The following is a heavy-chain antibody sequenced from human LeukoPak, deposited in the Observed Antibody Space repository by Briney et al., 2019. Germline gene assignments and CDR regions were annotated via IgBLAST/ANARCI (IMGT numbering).Heavy chain of an antibody. CDR2: IRYDGSDK. CDR3: AKGGRYSNFFTY. CDR1: EFTFNSYG. D-gene: IGHD3-9*01. J-gene: IGHJ4*02. V-gene: IGHV3-30*02. Sequence: PGGSLRLSCAASEFTFNSYGMHWVRQAPGKGLEWVAFIRYDGSDKYYADSVKGRFTISRDNSKNTLYLQMNSLRTEDTAVYYCAKGGRYSNFFTYWGQGTLVTVSS.